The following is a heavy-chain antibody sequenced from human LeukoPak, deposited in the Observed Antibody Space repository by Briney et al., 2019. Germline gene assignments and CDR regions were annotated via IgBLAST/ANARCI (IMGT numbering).Heavy chain of an antibody. CDR1: GYTLTELS. J-gene: IGHJ4*02. D-gene: IGHD5-12*01. CDR3: ATALRWLRSYFDY. CDR2: LDPEDGET. Sequence: GASVKVSCKVSGYTLTELSMHWVRQAPGKGLEWMGGLDPEDGETIYAQKFQGRVTMTEDTSTDTAYMELSSLRSEDTAVYYCATALRWLRSYFDYWGQGTLVTVPS. V-gene: IGHV1-24*01.